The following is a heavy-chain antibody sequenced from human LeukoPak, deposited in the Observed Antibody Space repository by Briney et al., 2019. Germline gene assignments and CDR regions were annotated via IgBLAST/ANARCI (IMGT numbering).Heavy chain of an antibody. CDR3: AKGGGSSWYSSYYYYYYMDV. Sequence: GGSLRLSCAASGFTFSSYGMHWVRQAPGKGLEWVAVISYDGSNKYYADSVKGRFTISRDNSKNTLYLQMNSLRAEDTAVYYCAKGGGSSWYSSYYYYYYMDVWGKGTTVTVSS. CDR1: GFTFSSYG. CDR2: ISYDGSNK. J-gene: IGHJ6*03. V-gene: IGHV3-30*18. D-gene: IGHD6-13*01.